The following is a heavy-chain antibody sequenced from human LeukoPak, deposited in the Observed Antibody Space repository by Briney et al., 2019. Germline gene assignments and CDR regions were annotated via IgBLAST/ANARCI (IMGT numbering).Heavy chain of an antibody. J-gene: IGHJ4*02. Sequence: IPGGSLRLSCAASGFTFSSYSMNWVRQAPGKGLEWIGEIYHSGSTNYNPSLKSRVTISVDNSKNQFSLKLSSVTAADTAVYYCASIPTRASYYDVLTGYYSEHNFDYWGQGTLVTVSS. D-gene: IGHD3-9*01. CDR3: ASIPTRASYYDVLTGYYSEHNFDY. V-gene: IGHV4-4*02. CDR2: IYHSGST. CDR1: GFTFSSYSM.